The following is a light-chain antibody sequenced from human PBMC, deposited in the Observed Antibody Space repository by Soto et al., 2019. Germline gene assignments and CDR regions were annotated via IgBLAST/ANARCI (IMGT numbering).Light chain of an antibody. CDR3: CSYAGRYTYI. J-gene: IGLJ1*01. CDR1: SSDVGGYNY. Sequence: QSVLTQPRSVSGSPGQSVTISCAGTSSDVGGYNYVSWYQQHPGKAPKLMIYGVSKRPSGVPDRFSGSKSGNTASLTISGLQAEDEADYYCCSYAGRYTYIFGTGTKLTVL. V-gene: IGLV2-11*01. CDR2: GVS.